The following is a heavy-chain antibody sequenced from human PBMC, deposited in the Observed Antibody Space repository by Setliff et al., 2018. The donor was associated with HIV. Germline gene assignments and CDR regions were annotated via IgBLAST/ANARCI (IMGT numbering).Heavy chain of an antibody. CDR1: GYTLTELS. J-gene: IGHJ1*01. D-gene: IGHD6-13*01. CDR3: ATDPGYSSTWYSESFQH. V-gene: IGHV1-24*01. Sequence: ASVKVSCKISGYTLTELSIHWVRQAPGKGLEWMANFDPEDGETFYAQKFQGRLTMTEDTSTDTAYMELSSLRSDDTAMYYCATDPGYSSTWYSESFQHWGQGTVVTVA. CDR2: FDPEDGET.